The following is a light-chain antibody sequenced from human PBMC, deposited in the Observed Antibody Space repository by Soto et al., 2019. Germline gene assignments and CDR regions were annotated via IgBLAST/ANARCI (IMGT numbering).Light chain of an antibody. CDR3: QQYGRSPFT. CDR1: RSVSGS. V-gene: IGKV3-20*01. J-gene: IGKJ4*01. CDR2: DAS. Sequence: EIVLTQSPDTLSLSPGGRATLSCRASRSVSGSLAWYQQKPGQAPRLLIYDASIRAAGIPDRFSGSGSGTDFTLTISRLEPKDFAVYHCQQYGRSPFTFGGGTKVEIK.